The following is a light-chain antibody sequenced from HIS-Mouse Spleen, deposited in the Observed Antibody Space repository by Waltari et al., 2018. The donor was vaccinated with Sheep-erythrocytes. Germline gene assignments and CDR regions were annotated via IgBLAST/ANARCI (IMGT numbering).Light chain of an antibody. V-gene: IGLV3-19*01. CDR1: SLTSHY. CDR3: NSRDSSGNHVV. Sequence: SSELTQDPAVSVALGQTVRITCQGASLTSHYASWSQQKPGQAPVLVIYGKNNRPSGIPDRFSGSSSGNTASLTITGAQAEDEADYYCNSRDSSGNHVVFGGGTKLTVL. CDR2: GKN. J-gene: IGLJ2*01.